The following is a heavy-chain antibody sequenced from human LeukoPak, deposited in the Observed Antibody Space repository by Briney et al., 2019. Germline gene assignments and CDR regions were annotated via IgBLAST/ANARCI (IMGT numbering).Heavy chain of an antibody. D-gene: IGHD3-22*01. CDR2: INPDSGGT. CDR3: ATSAGSDSSGSNLDF. Sequence: ASVKVSCKASGYTFTCYYMHWVRQAPGQGLEWMGWINPDSGGTNYAQKFQGRVTMTRDTSISTAYMELSRLRSDDTAVYYCATSAGSDSSGSNLDFWGQGTLVTVSS. V-gene: IGHV1-2*02. CDR1: GYTFTCYY. J-gene: IGHJ4*02.